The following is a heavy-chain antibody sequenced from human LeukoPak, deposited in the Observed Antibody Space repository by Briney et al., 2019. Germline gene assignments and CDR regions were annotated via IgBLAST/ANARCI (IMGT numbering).Heavy chain of an antibody. CDR2: ISSSSSYI. D-gene: IGHD1-7*01. Sequence: PGGSRRLPCASSGFPFRSYGMHWVRQAPAKGLEWGSCISSSSSYIYYADSVKGRFTISRDNAKNSLYLQMNSLRAEDTAVYYCARAHNWKYGSFDFWGQGTLVTVSS. V-gene: IGHV3-21*01. CDR1: GFPFRSYG. CDR3: ARAHNWKYGSFDF. J-gene: IGHJ4*02.